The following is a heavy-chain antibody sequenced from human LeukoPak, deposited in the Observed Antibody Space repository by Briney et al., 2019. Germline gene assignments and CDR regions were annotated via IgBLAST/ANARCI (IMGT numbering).Heavy chain of an antibody. D-gene: IGHD7-27*01. CDR1: GYTFTSYD. CDR2: MNPNSGNT. J-gene: IGHJ6*02. Sequence: ASVKVSCKASGYTFTSYDINWVRQATGQGLEWMGWMNPNSGNTGYAQKFQGRVTMTRNTSISTAYMELSSLRSEDTAVYYCAREWAGDAYYYYYGMDVWGQGTTVTVPS. CDR3: AREWAGDAYYYYYGMDV. V-gene: IGHV1-8*01.